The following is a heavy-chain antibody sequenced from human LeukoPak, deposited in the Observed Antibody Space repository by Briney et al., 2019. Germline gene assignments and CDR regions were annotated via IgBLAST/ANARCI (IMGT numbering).Heavy chain of an antibody. Sequence: ASVKVSCNASGGTFSNYAISWVRQAPGQGLEWMGRIIPIFGTTNYAQKLQGRVTITTDESTSTAYMELSSLRSEDTALYYCARKLRLGGNWFDPWGQGTLVTVSS. D-gene: IGHD1-26*01. CDR3: ARKLRLGGNWFDP. CDR1: GGTFSNYA. J-gene: IGHJ5*02. CDR2: IIPIFGTT. V-gene: IGHV1-69*05.